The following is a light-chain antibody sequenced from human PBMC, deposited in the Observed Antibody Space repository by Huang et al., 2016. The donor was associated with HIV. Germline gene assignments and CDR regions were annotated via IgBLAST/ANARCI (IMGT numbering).Light chain of an antibody. CDR1: QSISSN. Sequence: EIVMTQSPATLSVSPGERATLSCRASQSISSNLAWYQQKPGQAPRLLIYGASTRATGIPARFSGSGSGTEFILTISSLQSEDSALYYCQQFHNWPFTFGPGTKVDIK. J-gene: IGKJ3*01. CDR2: GAS. CDR3: QQFHNWPFT. V-gene: IGKV3-15*01.